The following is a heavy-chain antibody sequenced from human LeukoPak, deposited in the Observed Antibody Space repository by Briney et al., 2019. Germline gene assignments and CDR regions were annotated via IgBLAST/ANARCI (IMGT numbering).Heavy chain of an antibody. V-gene: IGHV4-4*02. D-gene: IGHD2/OR15-2a*01. CDR1: GGSIDITNY. Sequence: SETLSLTCGVSGGSIDITNYWSWVRQAPEKGLEWIGEISHSGTTNYNPSLRSRVTMFLDRANNQFSLSLTSVTAADSAVYYCTRENRPFCPFAYWGQGVLVTVSS. CDR3: TRENRPFCPFAY. J-gene: IGHJ4*02. CDR2: ISHSGTT.